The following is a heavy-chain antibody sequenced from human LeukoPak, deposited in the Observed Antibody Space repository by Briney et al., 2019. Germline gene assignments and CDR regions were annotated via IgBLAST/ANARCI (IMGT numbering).Heavy chain of an antibody. CDR1: GFTFSSYW. V-gene: IGHV3-48*01. J-gene: IGHJ3*01. CDR2: ISFSSATI. CDR3: ARDTHYYGSGSPAFDL. D-gene: IGHD3-10*01. Sequence: GGTLRLSCAASGFTFSSYWMHWVRQAPGKGLEWVSYISFSSATIHYADSVKGRFTISRDNAKNSLYLQLNSLRAEDTALYYCARDTHYYGSGSPAFDLWGRGTMVTVSS.